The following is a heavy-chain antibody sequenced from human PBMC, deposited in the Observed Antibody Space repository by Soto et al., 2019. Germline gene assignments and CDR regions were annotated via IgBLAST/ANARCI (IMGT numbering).Heavy chain of an antibody. CDR1: GYTFSTYW. CDR2: IHPGDSDT. V-gene: IGHV5-51*01. D-gene: IGHD3-22*01. Sequence: GESLKISCKGSGYTFSTYWVAWVRQMPGKGLEWMGIIHPGDSDTRYSPSFQGQVTISADKSISTAYLQWSSLKASDTAMYYCARVMYDSSGYTGDYWGQGTLVTVS. CDR3: ARVMYDSSGYTGDY. J-gene: IGHJ4*02.